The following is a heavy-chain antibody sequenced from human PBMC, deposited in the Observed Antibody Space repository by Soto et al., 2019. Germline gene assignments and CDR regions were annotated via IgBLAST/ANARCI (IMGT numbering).Heavy chain of an antibody. D-gene: IGHD3-16*01. V-gene: IGHV3-53*01. CDR1: GFTVSSNY. J-gene: IGHJ6*02. Sequence: GSLRLSCAASGFTVSSNYMSWVRQAPGKGLEWVSVIYSGGSTYYADSVKGRFTISRDNSKNTLYLQMNSLRAEDTAVYYCARAGLLRNGMDVWGQGTTVTVSS. CDR3: ARAGLLRNGMDV. CDR2: IYSGGST.